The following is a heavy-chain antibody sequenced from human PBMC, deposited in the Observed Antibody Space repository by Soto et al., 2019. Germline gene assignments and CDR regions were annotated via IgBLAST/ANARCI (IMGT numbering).Heavy chain of an antibody. Sequence: EVQLLESGGGLVQPGGSLRVSCAASGFTFGSYSMTWVRQAPGQGRGWVSSVIGHDGSTHYADSMKGRFTITRDTSKNMLFLQMNSLRAEDTAVYYCAKDHPGLGDYGDSALGTYWGQGTLVTVSS. V-gene: IGHV3-23*01. D-gene: IGHD4-17*01. CDR1: GFTFGSYS. J-gene: IGHJ4*02. CDR2: VIGHDGST. CDR3: AKDHPGLGDYGDSALGTY.